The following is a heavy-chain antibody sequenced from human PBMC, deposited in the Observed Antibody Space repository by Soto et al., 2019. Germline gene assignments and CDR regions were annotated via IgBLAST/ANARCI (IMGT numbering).Heavy chain of an antibody. V-gene: IGHV4-31*03. CDR2: IYYSGST. J-gene: IGHJ4*02. CDR3: ARDDSYGSGTYGF. Sequence: TLSLAGTVSVGSISSGGYYWTWIRQHPGKGLEWIGYIYYSGSTYYNPSLKSRVTISVDTSRDQFSLRLSSVTAADTALYYCARDDSYGSGTYGFWGQGTLVTVSS. CDR1: VGSISSGGYY. D-gene: IGHD3-10*01.